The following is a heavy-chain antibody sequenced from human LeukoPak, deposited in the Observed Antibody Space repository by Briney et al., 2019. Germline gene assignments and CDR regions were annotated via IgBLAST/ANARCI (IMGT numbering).Heavy chain of an antibody. CDR1: GYTFTSSD. CDR3: TRGDYGSGG. V-gene: IGHV1-8*01. Sequence: GASVKASCKASGYTFTSSDINWVRQATGHRLEGRGWMNPNSGITGYAQKLQGRVAMTRNSSITTAYMELSRLRSEDPAVYCFTRGDYGSGGWGQGTLVTVSS. J-gene: IGHJ4*02. D-gene: IGHD3-10*01. CDR2: MNPNSGIT.